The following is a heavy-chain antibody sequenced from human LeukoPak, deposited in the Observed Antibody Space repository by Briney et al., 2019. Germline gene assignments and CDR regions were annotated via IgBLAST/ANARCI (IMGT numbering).Heavy chain of an antibody. CDR3: ARGGRYCSSSTCYYDY. J-gene: IGHJ4*02. CDR2: INPNSGGT. V-gene: IGHV1-2*02. CDR1: GYTFTGYY. Sequence: ASVKVSCKASGYTFTGYYMHWVRQAPGQGLEWMGCINPNSGGTNYAQKFQGRVTMTRDTSISTAYMELSRLKSDDTAVYYCARGGRYCSSSTCYYDYWGQGTLVTVSS. D-gene: IGHD2-2*01.